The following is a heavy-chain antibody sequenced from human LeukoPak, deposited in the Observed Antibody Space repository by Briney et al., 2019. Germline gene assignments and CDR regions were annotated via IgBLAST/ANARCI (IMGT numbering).Heavy chain of an antibody. Sequence: PGGSLRLSCAASGFTFSDYYMSWIRQAPGKGLEWVSSISSSSSYIYYADSVKGRFTISRDNAKNSLYLQMNSLRAEDTAVYYCAREVPAAMSAFDIWGQGTMVTVSS. D-gene: IGHD2-2*01. CDR3: AREVPAAMSAFDI. V-gene: IGHV3-11*06. CDR2: ISSSSSYI. J-gene: IGHJ3*02. CDR1: GFTFSDYY.